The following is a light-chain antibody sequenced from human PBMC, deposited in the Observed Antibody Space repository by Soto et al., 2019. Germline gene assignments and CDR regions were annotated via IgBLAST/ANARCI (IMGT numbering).Light chain of an antibody. CDR1: QGIRND. CDR3: LQDHNYPPT. Sequence: AIQMTKSPYSLSASVGDRVTITCRASQGIRNDLGWYQQKQGKAPKLLIYAASSLQSGVPSRFSVSGSGTDFTLTISSLQPEDCATYDGLQDHNYPPTFGQGTKV. CDR2: AAS. V-gene: IGKV1-6*01. J-gene: IGKJ1*01.